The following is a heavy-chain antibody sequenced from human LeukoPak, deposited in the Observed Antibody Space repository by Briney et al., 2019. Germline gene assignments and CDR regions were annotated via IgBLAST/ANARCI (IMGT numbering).Heavy chain of an antibody. Sequence: PGGSLRLSCAASGFAFDIYSMNWVRQAPGKGLERVSYISSSSGTTHYADSVKGRFTISRDNAKNSLYLQMNSLRDEDTAVYYCARPLRGSGGLLHEYWGQGTLVTVSS. CDR3: ARPLRGSGGLLHEY. CDR2: ISSSSGTT. CDR1: GFAFDIYS. D-gene: IGHD2-15*01. J-gene: IGHJ4*02. V-gene: IGHV3-48*02.